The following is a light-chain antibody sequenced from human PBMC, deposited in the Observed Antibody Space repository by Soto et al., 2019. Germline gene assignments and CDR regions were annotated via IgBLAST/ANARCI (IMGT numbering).Light chain of an antibody. Sequence: QSALTQPASVSGSPGQSIIISCTGTSSDVGSYDLVSWYQHHPAKAPKLILYEGTKRPSGVSNRFSGSKSGNTASLTISGLQAEDEADYYCGSWDSSLSAYVFGTGTKVTVL. J-gene: IGLJ1*01. CDR1: SSDVGSYDL. CDR2: EGT. V-gene: IGLV2-23*01. CDR3: GSWDSSLSAYV.